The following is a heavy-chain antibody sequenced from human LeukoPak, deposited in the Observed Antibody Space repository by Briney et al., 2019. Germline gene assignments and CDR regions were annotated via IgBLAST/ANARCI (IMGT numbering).Heavy chain of an antibody. Sequence: ASVKVSCKASGYTFTGYYMHWVRQAPGQGLEWMGWINPNSGGTNYAQKFQGRVTMTRDTSISTAYMELSRLRSDDTAVYYCATRKYSSGWSFDYWGQGTLVTVSS. D-gene: IGHD6-19*01. CDR2: INPNSGGT. CDR1: GYTFTGYY. J-gene: IGHJ4*02. V-gene: IGHV1-2*02. CDR3: ATRKYSSGWSFDY.